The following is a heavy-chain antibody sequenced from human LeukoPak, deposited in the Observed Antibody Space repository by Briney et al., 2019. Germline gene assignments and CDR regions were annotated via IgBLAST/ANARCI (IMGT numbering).Heavy chain of an antibody. D-gene: IGHD3-22*01. CDR2: INPNSGGT. CDR3: ARGGGDSSGYYY. J-gene: IGHJ4*02. CDR1: GYTFTSYD. V-gene: IGHV1-2*02. Sequence: RASVKVSCKASGYTFTSYDINWVRQATGQGLEWMGWINPNSGGTNYAQKFQGRVTMTRDTSISTAYMELSRLRSDDTAVYYCARGGGDSSGYYYWGQGTLVTVSS.